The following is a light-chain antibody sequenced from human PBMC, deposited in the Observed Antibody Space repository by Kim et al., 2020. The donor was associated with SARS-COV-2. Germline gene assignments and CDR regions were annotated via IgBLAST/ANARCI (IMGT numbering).Light chain of an antibody. CDR3: QQYGNWIS. CDR1: HSVSTY. Sequence: SLSPGERAALSCRASHSVSTYLACYQQKPVQAPRLLIYDASNRATGIPARFSGSGSGTAFTLTISSLEPEDFAVYYCQQYGNWISFGQGTRLEIK. CDR2: DAS. V-gene: IGKV3-11*01. J-gene: IGKJ5*01.